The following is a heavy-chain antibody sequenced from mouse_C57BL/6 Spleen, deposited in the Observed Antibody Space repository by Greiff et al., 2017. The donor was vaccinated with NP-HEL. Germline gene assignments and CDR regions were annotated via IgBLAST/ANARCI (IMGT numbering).Heavy chain of an antibody. V-gene: IGHV5-6*01. CDR3: ARGTGTGYFDV. CDR1: GFTFSSYG. J-gene: IGHJ1*03. CDR2: ISSGGSYT. D-gene: IGHD4-1*01. Sequence: EVQRVESGGDLVKPGGSLKLSCAASGFTFSSYGMSWVRQTPDKRLEWVATISSGGSYTYYPDSVKGRFTISRDTAKNTLYLQMSSLKSEDTAMYYCARGTGTGYFDVWGTGTTVTVSS.